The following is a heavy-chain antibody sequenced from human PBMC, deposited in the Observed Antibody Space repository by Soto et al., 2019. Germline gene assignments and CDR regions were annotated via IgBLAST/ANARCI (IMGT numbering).Heavy chain of an antibody. CDR1: GGSISSYY. V-gene: IGHV4-59*01. J-gene: IGHJ6*02. D-gene: IGHD2-21*02. Sequence: PSETLSLTCTVSGGSISSYYWSWIRQPPGKGLEWIGYIYYSGSTNYNPSLKSRVTISVDTSKNQFSLKLSSVTAADTAVYYCARDFSPNCGGDCYRRYYYYSMDVWGQGTTVT. CDR3: ARDFSPNCGGDCYRRYYYYSMDV. CDR2: IYYSGST.